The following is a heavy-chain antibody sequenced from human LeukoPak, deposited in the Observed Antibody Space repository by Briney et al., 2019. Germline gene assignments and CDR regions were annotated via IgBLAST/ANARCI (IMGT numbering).Heavy chain of an antibody. CDR1: GFTFSGSA. Sequence: QAGGSLRLSCAASGFTFSGSAMHWVRQASGKGLEWVGRIRSKANSYATAYAASVKGRFTISRDDSKNTAYLQMNSLKTEDTAVYYCTSPYSGYDGWFDPWGQGTLVTVSS. J-gene: IGHJ5*02. CDR3: TSPYSGYDGWFDP. V-gene: IGHV3-73*01. CDR2: IRSKANSYAT. D-gene: IGHD5-12*01.